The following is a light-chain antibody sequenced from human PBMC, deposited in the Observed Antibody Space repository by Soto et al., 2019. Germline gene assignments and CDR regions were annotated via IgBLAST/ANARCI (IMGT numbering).Light chain of an antibody. V-gene: IGKV3-15*01. CDR1: QSVSTN. CDR2: FAS. Sequence: VMTRSPATLSVSPGERAALSCRASQSVSTNLAWYQQKPGQPPRLLIYFASTRATAVPARFTAGGSGTEFTLTISSLQSDDLAVYYCQQYDKWPRTFGQGTKADI. CDR3: QQYDKWPRT. J-gene: IGKJ1*01.